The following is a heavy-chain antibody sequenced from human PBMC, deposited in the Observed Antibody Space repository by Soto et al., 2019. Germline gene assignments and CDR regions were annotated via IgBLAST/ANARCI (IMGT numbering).Heavy chain of an antibody. V-gene: IGHV3-33*01. CDR2: IWYDGSNK. CDR1: GFTFSSYG. Sequence: RLSCAASGFTFSSYGMHWVRQAPGKGLEWVAVIWYDGSNKYYADSVKGRFTISRDNSKNTLYLQMNSLRAEDTAVYYCARDQDVWGSYRIYYYYGMDVWGQGTTVTVSS. CDR3: ARDQDVWGSYRIYYYYGMDV. J-gene: IGHJ6*02. D-gene: IGHD3-16*02.